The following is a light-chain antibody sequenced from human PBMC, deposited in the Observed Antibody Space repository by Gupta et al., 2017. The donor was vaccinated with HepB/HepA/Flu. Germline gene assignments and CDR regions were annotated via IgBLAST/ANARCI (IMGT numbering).Light chain of an antibody. CDR3: SSFTGNNNYV. V-gene: IGLV2-8*01. CDR2: EVT. CDR1: SSDIGVYNY. Sequence: SALTQPPSATGSPGQSVTISCTGTSSDIGVYNYVSWYQQRPAKAPKLIIYEVTKRPSGVPDRFSGSKAANTASLTVSGLQAEDEADYYCSSFTGNNNYVFGTGTQVTVL. J-gene: IGLJ1*01.